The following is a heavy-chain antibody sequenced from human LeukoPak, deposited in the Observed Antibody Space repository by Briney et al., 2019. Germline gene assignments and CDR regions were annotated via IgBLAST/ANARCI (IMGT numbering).Heavy chain of an antibody. Sequence: GGSLRLSCAASGLIFSSYWMSWVRQAPGKGLEWVANIKQDGSEKYYVDSVKGRFTISRDNAKNSLYLQMNSLRAEDTAVYYCARGGSYYLSPDYGMDVWGQGTTVTVSS. CDR3: ARGGSYYLSPDYGMDV. V-gene: IGHV3-7*01. CDR2: IKQDGSEK. CDR1: GLIFSSYW. D-gene: IGHD1-26*01. J-gene: IGHJ6*02.